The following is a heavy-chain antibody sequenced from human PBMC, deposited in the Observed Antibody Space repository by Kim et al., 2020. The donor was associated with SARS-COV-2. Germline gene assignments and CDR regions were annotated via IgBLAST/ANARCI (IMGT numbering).Heavy chain of an antibody. CDR1: GGSISSSSYY. Sequence: SETLSLTCTVSGGSISSSSYYWGWIRQPPGKGLEWIGSIYYSGSTYYNPSLKSRVTISVDTSKNQFSLKLSSVTAADTAVYYCARPIVDHDAFDIWGQGTMGTVSS. V-gene: IGHV4-39*01. J-gene: IGHJ3*02. CDR3: ARPIVDHDAFDI. D-gene: IGHD3-22*01. CDR2: IYYSGST.